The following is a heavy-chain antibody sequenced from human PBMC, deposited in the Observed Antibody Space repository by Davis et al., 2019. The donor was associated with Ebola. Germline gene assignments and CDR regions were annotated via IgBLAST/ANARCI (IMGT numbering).Heavy chain of an antibody. CDR1: GYTFSGYY. V-gene: IGHV1-2*06. CDR3: ARGGITMTVVPRDYYYGMDV. D-gene: IGHD3-22*01. J-gene: IGHJ6*02. CDR2: VNPYSGGT. Sequence: AASVKVSCKASGYTFSGYYINWVRQAPGQGLEWMGRVNPYSGGTNYAQKLQGRVTMTRDTSISTAYMELSRLRSDDTAVYYCARGGITMTVVPRDYYYGMDVWGQGTTVTVSS.